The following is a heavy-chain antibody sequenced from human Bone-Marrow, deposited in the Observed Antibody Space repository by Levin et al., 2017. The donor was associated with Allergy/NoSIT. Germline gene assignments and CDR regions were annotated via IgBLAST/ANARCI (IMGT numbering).Heavy chain of an antibody. CDR3: ARHYGGVAALSGLDV. CDR2: IYPDDSDT. Sequence: PGGSLRLSCKGSGDTFPSYWIGWVRQRPGKGLEWMGSIYPDDSDTRYSPSFQGQVIMSADKSISTAYLQWSSLKASDTAIYFCARHYGGVAALSGLDVWGQGTTVTVSS. J-gene: IGHJ6*02. D-gene: IGHD6-25*01. V-gene: IGHV5-51*01. CDR1: GDTFPSYW.